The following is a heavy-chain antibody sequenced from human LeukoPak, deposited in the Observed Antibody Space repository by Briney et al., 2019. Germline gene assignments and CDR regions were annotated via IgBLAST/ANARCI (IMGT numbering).Heavy chain of an antibody. CDR1: GYTFTSYG. J-gene: IGHJ4*02. D-gene: IGHD4-17*01. V-gene: IGHV1-18*01. CDR3: ARDVPYGDYESEFDY. Sequence: GASVKVSCKASGYTFTSYGISWVRQAPGQGLEWMGWISAYNGNTNYAQKLQGRVTMTTDTSTSTAYMELRSLRSDDTAVYYCARDVPYGDYESEFDYWGQGTLVTVSS. CDR2: ISAYNGNT.